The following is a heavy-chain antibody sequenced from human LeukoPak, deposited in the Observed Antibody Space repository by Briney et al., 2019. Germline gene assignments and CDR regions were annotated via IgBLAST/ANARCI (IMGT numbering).Heavy chain of an antibody. CDR2: INHSGST. J-gene: IGHJ3*02. CDR1: GGSFSGYY. Sequence: PLETLSLTCAVYGGSFSGYYWSWIRQPPGKGLEWIGEINHSGSTNYNPSLKSRVTISVDTSKNQFSLKLSSVTAADTAVYYCATWDSSGWYGGAFDIWGQGTMVTVSS. CDR3: ATWDSSGWYGGAFDI. V-gene: IGHV4-34*01. D-gene: IGHD6-13*01.